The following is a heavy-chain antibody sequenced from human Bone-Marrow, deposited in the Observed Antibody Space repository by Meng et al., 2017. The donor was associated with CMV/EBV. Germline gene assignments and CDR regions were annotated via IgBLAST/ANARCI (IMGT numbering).Heavy chain of an antibody. V-gene: IGHV3-21*01. CDR1: GFTFSSYS. D-gene: IGHD3-3*01. CDR3: ATCANYDFWSGFRPLRFDI. J-gene: IGHJ3*02. Sequence: GESLKISCAASGFTFSSYSMNWVRQAPGKGLEWVSSISSSSSYISYADSVKGRFTISRDNAKNSLYLQMNSLRAEDTAVYYCATCANYDFWSGFRPLRFDIWGQGTMVTVSS. CDR2: ISSSSSYI.